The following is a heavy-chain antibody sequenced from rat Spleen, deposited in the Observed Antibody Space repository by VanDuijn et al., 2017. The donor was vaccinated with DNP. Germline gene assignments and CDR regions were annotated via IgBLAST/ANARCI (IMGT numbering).Heavy chain of an antibody. Sequence: EVQLVESGGGLVQPGRSLKLSCAASGFTFSNYDMAWVRQAPKKGLEWVATISYDGSDTYSRDSVKGRFTISRDNAKSTLYLQMDSLRSEDTAAYYCAGRPPPTRGPFDYWGQGVTVTVSS. CDR1: GFTFSNYD. V-gene: IGHV5-7*01. CDR3: AGRPPPTRGPFDY. D-gene: IGHD1-4*01. J-gene: IGHJ2*01. CDR2: ISYDGSDT.